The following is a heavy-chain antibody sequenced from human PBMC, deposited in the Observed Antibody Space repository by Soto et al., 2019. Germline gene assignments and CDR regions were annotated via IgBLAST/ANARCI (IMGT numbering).Heavy chain of an antibody. V-gene: IGHV3-30*18. D-gene: IGHD4-17*01. J-gene: IGHJ4*02. CDR1: GFTFSLFG. CDR3: AKGRDSTLLRWQYFDN. Sequence: QVQLVESGGDVVQPGRSLRLSCAVSGFTFSLFGMHWVRQAPGKGLECVAFISYEGRNKYYVDSVKGRFTISRDNSKNTLSLQMDSLRPEDTAVYYCAKGRDSTLLRWQYFDNWGQGTQVTVSS. CDR2: ISYEGRNK.